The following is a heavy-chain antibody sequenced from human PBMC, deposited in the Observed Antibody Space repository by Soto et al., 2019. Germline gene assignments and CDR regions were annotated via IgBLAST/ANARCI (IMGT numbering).Heavy chain of an antibody. J-gene: IGHJ4*02. D-gene: IGHD6-19*01. CDR2: IYYSGST. CDR1: GGSISSYY. CDR3: ARGIGSSGWYFNN. V-gene: IGHV4-59*01. Sequence: SETLSLTCTVSGGSISSYYWSWIRQPPGKGLEWIGYIYYSGSTNYNPSLKSRVTISVDTSKNQFSLKLSSVTAADTAVYYCARGIGSSGWYFNNWGQGTLVTVSS.